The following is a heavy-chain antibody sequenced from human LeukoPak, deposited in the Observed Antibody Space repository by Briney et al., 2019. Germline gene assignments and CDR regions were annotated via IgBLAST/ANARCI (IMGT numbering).Heavy chain of an antibody. J-gene: IGHJ5*02. CDR1: GGTFSSYA. D-gene: IGHD1-7*01. CDR3: ASITGTTRLNWFDP. V-gene: IGHV1-69*05. Sequence: SVKVSCKASGGTFSSYAISWVRQAPGQGLEWMGGIIPIFGTANYAQKFQGRVTITTDESTSTAYVELSSLRSEDTAVYYCASITGTTRLNWFDPWGQGTLVTVSS. CDR2: IIPIFGTA.